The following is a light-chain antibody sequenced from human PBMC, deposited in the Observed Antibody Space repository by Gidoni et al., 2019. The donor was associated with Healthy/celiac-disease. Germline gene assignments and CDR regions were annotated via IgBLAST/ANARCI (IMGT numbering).Light chain of an antibody. Sequence: DIQMTQSPSSLSASVGDRVTITCQASQDISNYLNWYQQKPGKAPKLLIYDASNLETVVPSRFSGSRSGTDVTFPISSLQPEDIATYYCQQYDNLPSFGQGTKVEIK. CDR2: DAS. V-gene: IGKV1-33*01. CDR1: QDISNY. CDR3: QQYDNLPS. J-gene: IGKJ1*01.